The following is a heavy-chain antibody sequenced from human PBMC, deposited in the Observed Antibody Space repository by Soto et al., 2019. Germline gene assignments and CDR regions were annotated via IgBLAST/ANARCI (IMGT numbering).Heavy chain of an antibody. D-gene: IGHD3-22*01. V-gene: IGHV1-24*01. CDR3: ATLIVVVTIFDY. J-gene: IGHJ4*02. Sequence: GASVKVSCKVSGYTLTELSMHWVRQAPGKGLEWMGGFDPEDGETIYAQKFQGRVTMTEDTSTDTAYMGLSSLRSEDTAVYYCATLIVVVTIFDYWGQGTLVTVSS. CDR2: FDPEDGET. CDR1: GYTLTELS.